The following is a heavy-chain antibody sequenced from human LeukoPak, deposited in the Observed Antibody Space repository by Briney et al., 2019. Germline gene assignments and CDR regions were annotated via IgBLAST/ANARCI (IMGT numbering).Heavy chain of an antibody. Sequence: SETLSLTCAVYGVSFSGYYWSWIRQPPGKGLGWIGDINHSGRTNYNPSLKSRVTISVDTSKNQVSLKRSSVTAAGTAVYYGAIFPWSLLRPFDYWGQGTLVTVSS. CDR1: GVSFSGYY. J-gene: IGHJ4*02. CDR3: AIFPWSLLRPFDY. D-gene: IGHD2-15*01. V-gene: IGHV4-34*01. CDR2: INHSGRT.